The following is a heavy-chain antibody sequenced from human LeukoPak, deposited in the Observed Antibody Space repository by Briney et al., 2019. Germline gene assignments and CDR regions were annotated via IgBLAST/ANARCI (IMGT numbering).Heavy chain of an antibody. Sequence: SETLSLTCTVSGGSISSSNYYWGWIRQPPGKGLEWIGSIYYSGSTYYNPSLKSRVTISVDTSKNQFPLKLSSVAAADTAVYYCARHSSSTSPDRYWGQGTLVTVSS. CDR2: IYYSGST. CDR1: GGSISSSNYY. J-gene: IGHJ4*02. D-gene: IGHD2-2*01. V-gene: IGHV4-39*01. CDR3: ARHSSSTSPDRY.